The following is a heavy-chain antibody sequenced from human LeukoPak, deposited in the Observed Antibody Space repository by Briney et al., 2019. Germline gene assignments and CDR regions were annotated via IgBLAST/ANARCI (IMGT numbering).Heavy chain of an antibody. CDR2: IYYSGST. V-gene: IGHV4-39*07. J-gene: IGHJ3*02. CDR1: GGSISSSSYY. D-gene: IGHD6-13*01. Sequence: SETLSLTCTVSGGSISSSSYYWGWIRQPPGKGLEWIGSIYYSGSTYYNPSLKSRVTISVDTSKNQFSLKLSSVTAADTAVYYCARDRWSAVMYSSSPADAFDIWGQGTMVTVSS. CDR3: ARDRWSAVMYSSSPADAFDI.